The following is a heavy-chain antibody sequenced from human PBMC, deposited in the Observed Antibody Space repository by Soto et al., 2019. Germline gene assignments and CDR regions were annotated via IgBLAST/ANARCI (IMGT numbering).Heavy chain of an antibody. V-gene: IGHV3-23*01. Sequence: PGGSLRLSCSASGFTFSSYAMSWVRQAPGKGLEWVSAISGSGGSTYYADSVKGRFTISRDNSKNTLYLQMNSLRAEDTAVYYCAKSESTEYDFWSGPTDAFDIWGQGTMVTVSS. CDR2: ISGSGGST. CDR3: AKSESTEYDFWSGPTDAFDI. D-gene: IGHD3-3*01. J-gene: IGHJ3*02. CDR1: GFTFSSYA.